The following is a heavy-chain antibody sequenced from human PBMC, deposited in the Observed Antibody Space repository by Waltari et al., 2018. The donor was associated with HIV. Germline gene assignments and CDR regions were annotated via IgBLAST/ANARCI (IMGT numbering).Heavy chain of an antibody. CDR2: ISGYDGKT. J-gene: IGHJ6*02. CDR1: GYTFSSYG. Sequence: QAQLTQSGAEVKRTGASVRVSCTASGYTFSSYGVCWVRQGPGQGLEWMGGISGYDGKTQFAQRFQDRLTLTSDISTSTTYMELKNLRSDDTAVYYCARWGTATAGGMDVWGLGTPVTVSS. CDR3: ARWGTATAGGMDV. D-gene: IGHD3-16*01. V-gene: IGHV1-18*01.